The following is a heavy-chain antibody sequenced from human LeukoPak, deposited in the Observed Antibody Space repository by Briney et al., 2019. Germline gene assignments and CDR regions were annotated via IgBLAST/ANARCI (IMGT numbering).Heavy chain of an antibody. CDR1: GGSISSYY. Sequence: SETLSLTCTVSGGSISSYYWSWIRQPPGKGLEWIGYIYYSGSTNYNPSLKSRVTISVDPSKDQFSLKLSSVTAADTAVYYCARHGDYYDFWSGYNNWFDPWGQGTLVTVSS. D-gene: IGHD3-3*01. J-gene: IGHJ5*02. CDR2: IYYSGST. V-gene: IGHV4-59*08. CDR3: ARHGDYYDFWSGYNNWFDP.